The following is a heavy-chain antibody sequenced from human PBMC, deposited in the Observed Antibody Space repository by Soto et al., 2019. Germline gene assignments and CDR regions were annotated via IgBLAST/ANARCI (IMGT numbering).Heavy chain of an antibody. Sequence: ASVKVSCKASGYTFTSYGISWVRQAPGQGLEWMGWISAYNGNTNYAQKLQGRVTMTTDTSTSTAYMELRSLRSDDTAVYYCARDYGDYERDDAFDIWGQGTMVTVSS. CDR3: ARDYGDYERDDAFDI. CDR1: GYTFTSYG. J-gene: IGHJ3*02. CDR2: ISAYNGNT. D-gene: IGHD4-17*01. V-gene: IGHV1-18*01.